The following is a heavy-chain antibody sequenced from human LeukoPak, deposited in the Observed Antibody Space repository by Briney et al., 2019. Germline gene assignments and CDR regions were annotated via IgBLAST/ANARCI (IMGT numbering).Heavy chain of an antibody. CDR2: INRIGGRT. V-gene: IGHV1-46*01. CDR1: GYTFTSDY. J-gene: IGHJ4*02. CDR3: ARDLGAYYDSSGRGVTLDS. Sequence: ASVKVSWKSSGYTFTSDYMHCVRHVCGQGLEWVGIINRIGGRTSYAQMFQGRVTVTRVMSTTTVYMELSSLRSADTAVYYCARDLGAYYDSSGRGVTLDSWGQGTLVNVSS. D-gene: IGHD3-22*01.